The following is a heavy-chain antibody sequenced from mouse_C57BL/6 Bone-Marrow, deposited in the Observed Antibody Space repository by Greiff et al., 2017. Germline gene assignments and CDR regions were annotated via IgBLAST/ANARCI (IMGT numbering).Heavy chain of an antibody. J-gene: IGHJ1*03. Sequence: VKQRPGRGLEWIGRIDPNSGGTKYNEKFKSKATLTVDKPSSTAYMQLSSLTSEDSAVYYCARARHFDVWGTGTTVTVSS. CDR3: ARARHFDV. CDR2: IDPNSGGT. V-gene: IGHV1-72*01.